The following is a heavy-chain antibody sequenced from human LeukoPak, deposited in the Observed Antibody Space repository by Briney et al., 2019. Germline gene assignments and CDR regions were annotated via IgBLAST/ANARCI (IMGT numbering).Heavy chain of an antibody. V-gene: IGHV4-34*01. J-gene: IGHJ4*02. CDR1: GGSFSGYY. Sequence: SETLSLTCAVYGGSFSGYYWSWIRQPPGKGLEWIGEINHSGSTSYNPSLKSRVTISVDTSKNQFSLKLSSVTAADTAVYYCARGAGNRYCSSTSCYSRGSRACYFDYWGQGTLVTVSS. CDR2: INHSGST. D-gene: IGHD2-2*01. CDR3: ARGAGNRYCSSTSCYSRGSRACYFDY.